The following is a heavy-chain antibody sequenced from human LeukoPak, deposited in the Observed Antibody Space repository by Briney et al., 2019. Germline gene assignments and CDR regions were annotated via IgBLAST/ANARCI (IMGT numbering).Heavy chain of an antibody. J-gene: IGHJ4*02. Sequence: SETLSLTCTVSGGSISSSGYYWGWIRQPPGKGLELIGCVYYSGHTYYKSSRESRVTISVDTSNNRFSLKLNSVTAADTGTYYCARTSGRGSVDPGTSGYVDSWGQGSLVTVSS. CDR3: ARTSGRGSVDPGTSGYVDS. CDR2: VYYSGHT. D-gene: IGHD3-22*01. V-gene: IGHV4-39*01. CDR1: GGSISSSGYY.